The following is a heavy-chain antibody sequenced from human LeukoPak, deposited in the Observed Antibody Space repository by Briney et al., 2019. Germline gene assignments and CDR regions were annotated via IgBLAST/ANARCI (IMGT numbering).Heavy chain of an antibody. CDR3: TRDLSLAAPQGFDY. CDR1: GFTFRRYS. Sequence: GGSLRLTCTASGFTFRRYSFNWVRQAPGKGLEWVSTISSGSDYIYYADSVRGRFTISRDNAENSLYLQMNSLRAEDTAVYYCTRDLSLAAPQGFDYWGQGTLVTVSS. V-gene: IGHV3-21*01. J-gene: IGHJ4*02. D-gene: IGHD6-6*01. CDR2: ISSGSDYI.